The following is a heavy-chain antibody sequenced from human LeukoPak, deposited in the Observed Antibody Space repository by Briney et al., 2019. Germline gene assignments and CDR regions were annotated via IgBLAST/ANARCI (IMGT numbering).Heavy chain of an antibody. D-gene: IGHD3-22*01. CDR1: GFTFSSYW. Sequence: PGGSLRLSCAASGFTFSSYWMSWVRQAPGKGLEWVANIKQDGSEKYYVDSVKGRFTISRDNAKNSLYLQMNSLRAEDTAVHYCATTSGYYYEDYWGQGTLVTVSS. J-gene: IGHJ4*02. CDR3: ATTSGYYYEDY. CDR2: IKQDGSEK. V-gene: IGHV3-7*01.